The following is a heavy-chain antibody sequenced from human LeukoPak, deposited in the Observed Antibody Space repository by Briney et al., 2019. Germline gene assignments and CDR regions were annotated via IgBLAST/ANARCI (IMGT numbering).Heavy chain of an antibody. CDR1: GFSFSSYE. V-gene: IGHV3-48*03. J-gene: IGHJ4*02. Sequence: QPGGSLRLSCAASGFSFSSYEMNWVRQAPGKGLEWVSYISSSGSTIYYADSVKGRFTISRDNSQNTLFLQMNSLRVDDTAVYYCARAPTHSDYGDYWGQGTLVTVSS. CDR3: ARAPTHSDYGDY. D-gene: IGHD5-18*01. CDR2: ISSSGSTI.